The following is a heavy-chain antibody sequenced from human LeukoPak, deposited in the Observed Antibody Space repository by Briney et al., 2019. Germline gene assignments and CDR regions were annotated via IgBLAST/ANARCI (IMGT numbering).Heavy chain of an antibody. Sequence: GGSLRLSCAASGFTFNNYWMSWVRQAPGKGLEWVANIKKDGSEKYYVDSVKGRFTISRDNAKNSLSLQMNSLRDEDTAVYYCAKDVVGQQWLENYWGQGTLVTVSS. V-gene: IGHV3-7*01. D-gene: IGHD6-19*01. J-gene: IGHJ4*02. CDR1: GFTFNNYW. CDR3: AKDVVGQQWLENY. CDR2: IKKDGSEK.